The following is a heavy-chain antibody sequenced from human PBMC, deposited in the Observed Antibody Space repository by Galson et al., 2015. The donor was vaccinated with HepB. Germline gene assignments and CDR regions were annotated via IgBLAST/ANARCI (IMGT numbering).Heavy chain of an antibody. J-gene: IGHJ4*02. CDR3: AQGSDRMQWLVLTRLGY. V-gene: IGHV3-21*01. CDR2: ISSSSSYI. CDR1: GFTLGSYS. D-gene: IGHD6-19*01. Sequence: SLRLSCAASGFTLGSYSMNWVRQAPGRGLEWVSSISSSSSYIYYADSVRGRFTTSRDNAKNSLYLQMNSLRAEDTAVYYCAQGSDRMQWLVLTRLGYWGEGTLVTVSS.